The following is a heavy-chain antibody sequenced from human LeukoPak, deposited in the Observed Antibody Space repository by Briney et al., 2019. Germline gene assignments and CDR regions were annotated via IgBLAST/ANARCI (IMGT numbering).Heavy chain of an antibody. D-gene: IGHD5-24*01. V-gene: IGHV1-69*05. CDR2: IIPIFGTA. J-gene: IGHJ6*03. CDR1: GGTFSSYA. Sequence: SVKVSCKASGGTFSSYAISWVRQAPGQGLEWMGGIIPIFGTANYAQKFQGRVPITTDESTSTAYMELSSLRSEDTAVYYCARELGDGYNPYYYYMDVWGKGTTVTVSS. CDR3: ARELGDGYNPYYYYMDV.